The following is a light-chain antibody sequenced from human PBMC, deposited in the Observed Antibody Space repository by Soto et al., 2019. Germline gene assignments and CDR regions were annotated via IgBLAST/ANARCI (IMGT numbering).Light chain of an antibody. J-gene: IGLJ3*02. Sequence: QSVLTQPPSVSGAPGQRVTISCSGSSSNIGAGYDVHWYQQLPGTAPKLLISGNSDRPSGVPDRFSGSKSGTSASLAITGLQAEDEADYYCQSYDSSLSGWVFGGGTKVTVL. CDR1: SSNIGAGYD. CDR3: QSYDSSLSGWV. V-gene: IGLV1-40*01. CDR2: GNS.